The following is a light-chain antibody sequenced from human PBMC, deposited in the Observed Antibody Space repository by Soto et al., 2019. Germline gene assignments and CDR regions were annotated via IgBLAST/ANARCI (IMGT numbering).Light chain of an antibody. CDR2: KAS. Sequence: DIEMTQSPSTLSGSVGDSVTITCRASQTIRSWLAWYQQTTGKAPKLLIYKASSLESGVPSRFRGSGSGTEFTLTISSLQTDDFETYYCQQYNSYPLTFGGGTKVDIK. J-gene: IGKJ4*01. CDR1: QTIRSW. V-gene: IGKV1-5*03. CDR3: QQYNSYPLT.